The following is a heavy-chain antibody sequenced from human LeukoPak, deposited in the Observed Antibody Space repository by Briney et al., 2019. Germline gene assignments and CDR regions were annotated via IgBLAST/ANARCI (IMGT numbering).Heavy chain of an antibody. V-gene: IGHV3-74*01. CDR1: GLRFGSYW. CDR3: ASDSPYYGMDV. Sequence: PGGSLRLSCVACGLRFGSYWMEWVRHVVGKGLLWVSGINSVGSATIYADSVRGRFTITRDNAKNTLYLQMSGRRVEDTAVYHCASDSPYYGMDVWGQGTTVTVSS. CDR2: INSVGSAT. J-gene: IGHJ6*02.